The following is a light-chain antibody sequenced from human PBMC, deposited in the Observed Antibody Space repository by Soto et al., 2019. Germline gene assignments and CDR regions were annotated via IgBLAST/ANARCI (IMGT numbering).Light chain of an antibody. CDR3: QQYGSSPRYT. CDR2: GAS. V-gene: IGKV3-20*01. J-gene: IGKJ2*01. Sequence: EIVLTQSPGTLSLSPGERATLSCRASQSVSSSYLAWYQQEHGQPPRLLIYGASSRATGIPDRFSGSGSGTDFTLTISRLEPEDFAVYYCQQYGSSPRYTVGQGPNLEIK. CDR1: QSVSSSY.